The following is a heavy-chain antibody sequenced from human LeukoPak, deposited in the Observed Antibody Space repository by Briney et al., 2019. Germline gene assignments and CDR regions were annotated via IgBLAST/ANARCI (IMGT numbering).Heavy chain of an antibody. CDR1: GFTFKAYD. Sequence: GGSLRLSCTASGFTFKAYDMHWVRQVPGRGLEWVSAISTAEDTYYLGSVKGRFTISRENAKNSLYLQLSGLRAGDTALYYRARGGRGSSWFEKWGQGTLVTVSS. J-gene: IGHJ4*02. V-gene: IGHV3-13*01. CDR3: ARGGRGSSWFEK. CDR2: ISTAEDT. D-gene: IGHD6-13*01.